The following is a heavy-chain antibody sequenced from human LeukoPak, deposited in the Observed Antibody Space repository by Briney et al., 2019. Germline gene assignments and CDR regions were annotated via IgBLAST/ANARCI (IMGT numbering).Heavy chain of an antibody. CDR3: ARPRGLRDAFDI. Sequence: GESLKISCKGSGYSFTSYWIGWVRPLPGKGLEWMGIIYPGDSDTRYSPYFQGQVTISADKTISTAYLQWSSLKASDTAMYYCARPRGLRDAFDIWGQGTMVTVSS. D-gene: IGHD6-25*01. J-gene: IGHJ3*02. CDR1: GYSFTSYW. CDR2: IYPGDSDT. V-gene: IGHV5-51*01.